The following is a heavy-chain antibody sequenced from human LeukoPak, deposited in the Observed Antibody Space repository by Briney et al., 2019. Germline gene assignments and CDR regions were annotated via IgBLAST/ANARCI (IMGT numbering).Heavy chain of an antibody. CDR3: ARGFRYYGSGIDY. D-gene: IGHD3-10*01. CDR1: GFTFDDYG. V-gene: IGHV3-20*04. J-gene: IGHJ4*02. CDR2: INWNGGST. Sequence: GGSLRLSCAASGFTFDDYGMSWVRHAPGKGLEWVSGINWNGGSTGYADSVKGRFTISRDDPKNTLDLQMGSLRPEDMAVYYCARGFRYYGSGIDYWGQGTLVTVSS.